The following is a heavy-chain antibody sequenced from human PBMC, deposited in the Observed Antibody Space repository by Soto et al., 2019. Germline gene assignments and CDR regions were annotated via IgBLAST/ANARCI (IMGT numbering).Heavy chain of an antibody. Sequence: SETLSLTCAVSGYSIASGYYWAWIRQSPGKGLEWIGSIYHAGSVYYNPSLNNRVAVSLDTSKNHFSLKLTSVTAADTAVYYCARTFDYYGMDVWGQGTTVTVSS. CDR3: ARTFDYYGMDV. J-gene: IGHJ6*02. CDR1: GYSIASGYY. V-gene: IGHV4-38-2*01. CDR2: IYHAGSV.